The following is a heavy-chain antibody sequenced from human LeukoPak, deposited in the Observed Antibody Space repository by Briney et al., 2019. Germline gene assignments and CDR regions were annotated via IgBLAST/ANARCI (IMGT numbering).Heavy chain of an antibody. J-gene: IGHJ4*02. CDR2: IYYSGST. V-gene: IGHV4-34*01. CDR3: ARSAVDFWSGYYYYFDY. CDR1: GGSFSGYY. D-gene: IGHD3-3*01. Sequence: PSETLSLTCAVYGGSFSGYYWSWIRQPPGKGLEWIGSIYYSGSTYYNPSLKSRVTISVDTSKNQFSLKLSSVTAADTAVYYCARSAVDFWSGYYYYFDYWGQGTLVTVSS.